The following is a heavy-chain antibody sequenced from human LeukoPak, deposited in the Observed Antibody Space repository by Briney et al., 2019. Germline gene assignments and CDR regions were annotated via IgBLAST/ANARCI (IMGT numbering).Heavy chain of an antibody. CDR2: INHSGST. V-gene: IGHV4-34*01. Sequence: PSETLSLTCAVYGGSFSGYYWSWIRQPPGKGLEWIGDINHSGSTNYNPSLKSRVTISVDTSKNQFSLKLTSVTAADTAVYYCARGGDGSTWDAYYFDYWGQGTQVTVSS. CDR1: GGSFSGYY. J-gene: IGHJ4*02. CDR3: ARGGDGSTWDAYYFDY. D-gene: IGHD6-13*01.